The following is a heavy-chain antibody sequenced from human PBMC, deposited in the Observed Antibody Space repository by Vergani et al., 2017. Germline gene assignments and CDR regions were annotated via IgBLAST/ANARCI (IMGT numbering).Heavy chain of an antibody. CDR3: ARHGSINGDSYYYYYMDV. Sequence: EVQLVESGGGLVQPGGSLRLSCAASGFTFSSYSMSWVRQAPGKGLEWVSYISSSGSTIYYADSVKGRFTISRDNAKNSLYLQMNSLRAEDTAVYYCARHGSINGDSYYYYYMDVWGKGTTVTVSS. D-gene: IGHD2-8*01. CDR1: GFTFSSYS. CDR2: ISSSGSTI. J-gene: IGHJ6*03. V-gene: IGHV3-48*04.